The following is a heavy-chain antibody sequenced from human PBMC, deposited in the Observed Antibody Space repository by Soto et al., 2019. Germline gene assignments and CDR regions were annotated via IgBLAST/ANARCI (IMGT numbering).Heavy chain of an antibody. CDR1: GFTFSSYS. CDR3: ATGGCSGGSCYSGWFDP. V-gene: IGHV3-21*01. CDR2: ISSSSSYI. D-gene: IGHD2-15*01. J-gene: IGHJ5*02. Sequence: GGSLRLSCAASGFTFSSYSMNWVRQAQGKGLEWVSSISSSSSYIYYAASVKGRFTISRDNAKNSLYLQMNSLRAEDTAVYYCATGGCSGGSCYSGWFDPWGQGTLVTVS.